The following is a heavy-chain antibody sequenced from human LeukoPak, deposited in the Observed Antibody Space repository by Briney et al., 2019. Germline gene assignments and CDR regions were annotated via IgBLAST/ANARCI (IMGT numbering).Heavy chain of an antibody. V-gene: IGHV3-30*04. CDR1: GFTFSNYA. J-gene: IGHJ6*03. Sequence: GGSLRLSCAASGFTFSNYAMHWVRQAPGKGLEWVAVISYDGRNKYYADSVKGRFTISRDNSKNTLYLQMNSLRAEDTAVYYCARDSVRYYYYYYMDVWGKGTTVTVSS. CDR3: ARDSVRYYYYYYMDV. D-gene: IGHD3-10*01. CDR2: ISYDGRNK.